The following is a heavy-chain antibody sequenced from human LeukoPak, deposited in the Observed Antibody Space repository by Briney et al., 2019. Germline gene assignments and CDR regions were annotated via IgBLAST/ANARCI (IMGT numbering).Heavy chain of an antibody. V-gene: IGHV4-59*01. CDR3: ARSPSGYRFDS. D-gene: IGHD3-22*01. CDR1: GGSFSDSY. J-gene: IGHJ4*02. Sequence: SETLSLTCGVSGGSFSDSYWTWIRKPPGKGLEWIGYISNSGSTNYHPSLKSRVTISSDTSKTQFTLKLTSVTAADTAVYYCARSPSGYRFDSWGQGTLVTVSS. CDR2: ISNSGST.